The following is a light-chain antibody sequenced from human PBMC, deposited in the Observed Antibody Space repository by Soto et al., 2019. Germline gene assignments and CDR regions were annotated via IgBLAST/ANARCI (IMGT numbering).Light chain of an antibody. CDR1: TSDVCRYKF. CDR3: SSSTDTDTLVI. Sequence: QSALTQPASVSGSPGQSITISCTGTTSDVCRYKFVSWYQQHPGKAPKLLIYEVSNRPSGVSSRFSGSKSGNTASLTISGLQTEDEASYYCSSSTDTDTLVIFGGGTKVTVL. CDR2: EVS. V-gene: IGLV2-14*01. J-gene: IGLJ2*01.